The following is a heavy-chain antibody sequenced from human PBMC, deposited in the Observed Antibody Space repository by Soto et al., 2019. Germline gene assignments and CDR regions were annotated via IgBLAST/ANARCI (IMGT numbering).Heavy chain of an antibody. CDR3: ATQRDYGDYGAFDY. V-gene: IGHV1-2*04. CDR1: GYTFTGYY. CDR2: INPNSGGT. Sequence: QVQLVQSGAEVKKPGASVKVSCKASGYTFTGYYMHWVRQAPGQGLEWMGWINPNSGGTNYTQKLQGWATMTRATSISTSNLELSRLRADDTAVYYCATQRDYGDYGAFDYWGQGTLVTVSS. J-gene: IGHJ4*02. D-gene: IGHD4-17*01.